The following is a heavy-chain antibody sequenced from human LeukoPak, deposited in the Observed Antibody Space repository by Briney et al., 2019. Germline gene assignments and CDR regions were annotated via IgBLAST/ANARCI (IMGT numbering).Heavy chain of an antibody. V-gene: IGHV3-23*01. CDR2: VSCHTGDT. D-gene: IGHD3-22*01. CDR3: AKDPGTYYYDSSYYTG. Sequence: GGSLRLSCAASGFSFSSYAMSWVRQVPGKGLECFSSVSCHTGDTYYAHPVKGRFTISINNSKNTLYLQMNSLRAEDTALYYCAKDPGTYYYDSSYYTGWGQGTLVTVSS. CDR1: GFSFSSYA. J-gene: IGHJ4*02.